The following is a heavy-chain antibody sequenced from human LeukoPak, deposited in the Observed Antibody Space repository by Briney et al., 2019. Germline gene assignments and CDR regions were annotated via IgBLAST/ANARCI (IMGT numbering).Heavy chain of an antibody. CDR1: GGSISSSSYY. V-gene: IGHV4-39*07. D-gene: IGHD6-13*01. Sequence: SETLSLTCTVSGGSISSSSYYWGWIRQPPGEGLEWIGSIYYSGSTYYNPSLKSRVTISVDTSKNQFSLKLSSVTAADTVVYYCAREAESSSWYPYYYYYYMDVWGKGTTVTVSS. CDR2: IYYSGST. CDR3: AREAESSSWYPYYYYYYMDV. J-gene: IGHJ6*03.